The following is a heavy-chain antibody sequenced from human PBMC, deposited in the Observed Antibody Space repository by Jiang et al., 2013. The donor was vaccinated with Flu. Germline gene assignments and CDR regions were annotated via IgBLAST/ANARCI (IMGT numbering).Heavy chain of an antibody. CDR3: ARSTTNAFDI. V-gene: IGHV6-1*01. J-gene: IGHJ3*02. Sequence: AVSVKSRITINPDTSKNQFSLQLNSVTPEDTAVYYCARSTTNAFDIWGQGTMVTVSS. D-gene: IGHD4-17*01.